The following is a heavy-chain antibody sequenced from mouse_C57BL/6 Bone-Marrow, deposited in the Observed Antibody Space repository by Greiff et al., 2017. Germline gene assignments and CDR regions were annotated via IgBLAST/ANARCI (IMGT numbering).Heavy chain of an antibody. D-gene: IGHD3-3*01. Sequence: VQLQQSGAELVRPGASVKLSCTASGFNIKDDYMHWVKQRPEQGLEWIGWLDPENGDTEYASKFQGKATITADTSSNTAYLQLSSLTSEDTAVYYCTTRDGAWFADWGQGTLVTVSA. CDR1: GFNIKDDY. CDR2: LDPENGDT. CDR3: TTRDGAWFAD. J-gene: IGHJ3*01. V-gene: IGHV14-4*01.